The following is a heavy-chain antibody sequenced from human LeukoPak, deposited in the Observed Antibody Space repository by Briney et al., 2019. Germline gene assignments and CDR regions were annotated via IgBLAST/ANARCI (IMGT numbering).Heavy chain of an antibody. CDR1: GGSISSHF. D-gene: IGHD6-19*01. CDR2: IYYSGNT. J-gene: IGHJ5*02. CDR3: ARSISEAATAWFDP. Sequence: TSETLSLICTVSGGSISSHFWSWIRQPPGKGLEWIGNIYYSGNTDYNSSLESRVTISRDTPKNQFSLRLSSVTAADTAVYYCARSISEAATAWFDPWGQGTLVTVSS. V-gene: IGHV4-59*11.